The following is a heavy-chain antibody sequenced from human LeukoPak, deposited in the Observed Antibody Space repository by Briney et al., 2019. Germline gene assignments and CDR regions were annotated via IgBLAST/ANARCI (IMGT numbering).Heavy chain of an antibody. D-gene: IGHD6-13*01. CDR2: MNPNSGNT. J-gene: IGHJ6*03. CDR3: ARGSGSSSWYNLLYYYMDV. CDR1: GYTFTSYD. Sequence: GASVKVSCKASGYTFTSYDINWVRQATGQGLEWMGWMNPNSGNTGYAQKFQGRVTMTRNTSISTAYMELSSLRSEGTAVYYCARGSGSSSWYNLLYYYMDVWGKGTTVTASS. V-gene: IGHV1-8*01.